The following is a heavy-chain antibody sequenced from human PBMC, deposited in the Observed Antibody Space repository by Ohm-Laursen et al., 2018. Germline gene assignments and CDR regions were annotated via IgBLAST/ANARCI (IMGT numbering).Heavy chain of an antibody. Sequence: ASVKVSCKASGCTFINYDIHWVRQASGQGLEWMGWMNPKSGDTGYAHKFQGRVTMARNASISTANMEMSSLRSEDTAVYYCARGRLSGTRRALDIWGQGTMVTVSS. D-gene: IGHD1-7*01. CDR2: MNPKSGDT. CDR1: GCTFINYD. CDR3: ARGRLSGTRRALDI. V-gene: IGHV1-8*01. J-gene: IGHJ3*02.